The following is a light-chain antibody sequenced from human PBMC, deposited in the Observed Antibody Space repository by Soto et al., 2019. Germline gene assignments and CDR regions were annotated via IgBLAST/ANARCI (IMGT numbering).Light chain of an antibody. CDR2: DVT. V-gene: IGLV2-11*01. CDR1: SSDVGDYNS. Sequence: QSALTQPRSVSGSPGQSVTFSCSGISSDVGDYNSVFWYQQHPAKAPKLLISDVTKRPSGVPDRFSGSKSGNTASLTISGLQAEDEADYFCCSYAGRYAWVFGGGTKLTVL. CDR3: CSYAGRYAWV. J-gene: IGLJ3*02.